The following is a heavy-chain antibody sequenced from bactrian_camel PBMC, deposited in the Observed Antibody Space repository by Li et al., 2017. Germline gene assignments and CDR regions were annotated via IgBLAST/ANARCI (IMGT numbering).Heavy chain of an antibody. CDR2: LGDTT. CDR1: GFVFADYD. CDR3: GADTRYGTYCSANIQYEPEF. D-gene: IGHD7*01. V-gene: IGHV3-1*01. J-gene: IGHJ4*01. Sequence: VQLVESGGDLLQPGGSLRLSCAASGFVFADYDMGWIRQAPGKGLEWVSTLGDTTYYGDPVKGRFTISRDNARNTVYLQMNSLKSEDTAMYYCGADTRYGTYCSANIQYEPEFRGQGTQVTVS.